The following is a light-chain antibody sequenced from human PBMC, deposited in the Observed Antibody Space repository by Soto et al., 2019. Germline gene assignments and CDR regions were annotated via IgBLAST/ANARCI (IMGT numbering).Light chain of an antibody. J-gene: IGKJ4*01. CDR2: AAS. Sequence: AIQMTQSPSSLSASVGDRVTITCRASQGIRDDLGWYQQKPGKAPKLLIYAASSLQSGVPSRFRGSGSGTDFTLTISSLQPEDFATYYCLQDYNYPLTFGGGTKVEIK. CDR1: QGIRDD. V-gene: IGKV1-6*01. CDR3: LQDYNYPLT.